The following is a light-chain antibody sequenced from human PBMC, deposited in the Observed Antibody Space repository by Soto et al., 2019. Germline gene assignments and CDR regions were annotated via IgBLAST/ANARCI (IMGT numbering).Light chain of an antibody. Sequence: DIQMTQSPSTLSASVGDRVTITCRASQSISGCLAWYQQNPGKAPKLLIYKASTLDSGVPSRFSGSGSGTELTLTISSLQPDDFATYYCQQYNNYGSWTFGQGTKVEL. CDR1: QSISGC. V-gene: IGKV1-5*03. CDR3: QQYNNYGSWT. CDR2: KAS. J-gene: IGKJ1*01.